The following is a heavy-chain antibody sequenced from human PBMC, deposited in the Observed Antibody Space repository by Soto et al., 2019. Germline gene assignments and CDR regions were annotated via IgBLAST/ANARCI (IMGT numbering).Heavy chain of an antibody. V-gene: IGHV5-51*01. CDR2: IYPGDSDT. J-gene: IGHJ6*02. D-gene: IGHD4-17*01. Sequence: GESLKISCKGSGYSFTSYWIGWVRQMPGKGLGWMGIIYPGDSDTRYSPSFQGQVTISADKSISTAYLQWSSLKASDTAMYYCARVKTTVVTPGYYYYYYGMDVWGQGTTVTVSS. CDR1: GYSFTSYW. CDR3: ARVKTTVVTPGYYYYYYGMDV.